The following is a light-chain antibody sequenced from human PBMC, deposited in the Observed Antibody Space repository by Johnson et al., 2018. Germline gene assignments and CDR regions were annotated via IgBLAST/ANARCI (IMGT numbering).Light chain of an antibody. J-gene: IGLJ1*01. CDR2: ENN. CDR1: SSNIGYNY. CDR3: GTGDSSLSAGNV. V-gene: IGLV1-51*02. Sequence: QSVLTQPPSVSAAPGQKVTISCSGSSSNIGYNYVSWYQQLPGTAPKLLIYENNKRPSGIPDRFSGSKSGTSATLGITGLQTGDEADYYCGTGDSSLSAGNVFGTGTKVTVL.